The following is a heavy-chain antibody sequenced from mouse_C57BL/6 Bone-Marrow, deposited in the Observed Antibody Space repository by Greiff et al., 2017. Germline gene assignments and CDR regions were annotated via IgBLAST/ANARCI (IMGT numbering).Heavy chain of an antibody. V-gene: IGHV5-9*01. CDR1: GFPFSSYT. Sequence: EVQGVESGGGLVKPGGSLKLSCAASGFPFSSYTMSWVRQTPEQRLGWVATISGGGGNTYYPDSVKGRFTISRDNAKNTLYLQMSSLGSEYTAFYYCARQRAYWGQGTLVTVSA. CDR3: ARQRAY. J-gene: IGHJ3*01. CDR2: ISGGGGNT.